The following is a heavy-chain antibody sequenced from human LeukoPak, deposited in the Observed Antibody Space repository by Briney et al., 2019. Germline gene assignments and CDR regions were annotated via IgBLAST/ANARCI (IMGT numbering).Heavy chain of an antibody. D-gene: IGHD6-13*01. Sequence: TGGSLRLSCATSGFTFSSYGLNWVRQAPGKGLEWVSYISSSSSSTYYADSVKGRFTISRDNSKNTLYLQMNSLRAEDTAVYYCARDNVNLERADSSSWYFGYYYYGMDVWGQGTTVTVSS. CDR3: ARDNVNLERADSSSWYFGYYYYGMDV. CDR2: ISSSSSST. V-gene: IGHV3-48*01. CDR1: GFTFSSYG. J-gene: IGHJ6*02.